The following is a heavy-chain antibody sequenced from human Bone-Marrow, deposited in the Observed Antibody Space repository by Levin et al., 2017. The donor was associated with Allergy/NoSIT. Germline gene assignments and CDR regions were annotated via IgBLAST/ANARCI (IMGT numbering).Heavy chain of an antibody. CDR3: AKDRVLYYYDSSGREGYDYYGMDV. Sequence: PGGSLRLSCAASGFTFSSYAMSWVRQAPGKGLEWVSAISGSGGSTYYADSVKGRFTISRDNSKNTLYLQMNSLRAEDTAVYYCAKDRVLYYYDSSGREGYDYYGMDVWGQGTTVTVSS. V-gene: IGHV3-23*01. D-gene: IGHD3-22*01. CDR2: ISGSGGST. CDR1: GFTFSSYA. J-gene: IGHJ6*02.